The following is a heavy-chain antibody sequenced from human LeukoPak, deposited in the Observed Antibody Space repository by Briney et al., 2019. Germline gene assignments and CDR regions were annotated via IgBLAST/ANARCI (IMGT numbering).Heavy chain of an antibody. Sequence: ASVKVSCKASGYTFTGYYMHWVRQAPGQGLEWMGWINPNSGGTNYAQKFQGRVTMTRDTSISTTYMELSRLRSDDTAVYYCARGRMVYANSFDYWGQGTLVTVSS. CDR3: ARGRMVYANSFDY. D-gene: IGHD2-8*01. V-gene: IGHV1-2*02. CDR2: INPNSGGT. CDR1: GYTFTGYY. J-gene: IGHJ4*02.